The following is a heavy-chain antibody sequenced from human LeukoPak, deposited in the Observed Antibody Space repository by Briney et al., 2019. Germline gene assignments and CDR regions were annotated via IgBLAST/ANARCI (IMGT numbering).Heavy chain of an antibody. CDR1: GGSISGSSYF. CDR3: ARYSSSWHYFDY. J-gene: IGHJ4*02. Sequence: SETLSLTCTVSGGSISGSSYFWGWIRQPPGKGLEWIGSIYYSGSTYYNPSLKSRVTISVDTSKNQFSLKLSSVTAADTAVYYCARYSSSWHYFDYWGQGTLVTVSS. V-gene: IGHV4-39*01. D-gene: IGHD6-13*01. CDR2: IYYSGST.